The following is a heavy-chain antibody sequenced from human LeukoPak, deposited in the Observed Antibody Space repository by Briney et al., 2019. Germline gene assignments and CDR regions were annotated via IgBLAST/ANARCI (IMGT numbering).Heavy chain of an antibody. V-gene: IGHV4-34*01. CDR3: ARLSGTYYADY. Sequence: SETLSLTCAVYGGSFSGYYWSWIRQPPGKGLEWIGEINHSGSTNYNPSLKSRVTISADTSRNQFSLKLSSVTAADTAVYYCARLSGTYYADYWGQGTLVTVSS. J-gene: IGHJ4*02. D-gene: IGHD1-26*01. CDR2: INHSGST. CDR1: GGSFSGYY.